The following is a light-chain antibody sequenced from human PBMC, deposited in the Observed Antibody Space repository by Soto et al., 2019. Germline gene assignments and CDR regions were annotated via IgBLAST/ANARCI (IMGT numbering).Light chain of an antibody. CDR1: SGHSSYA. CDR3: QTWGSGIRVV. Sequence: QSVLTQSPSASASLGASVKLTCTLSSGHSSYAIAWHQQQPEKGPRYLMKLNSDGSHSKGDGIPDRFSGSSSGAERYLTISSLQSDDEADSSCQTWGSGIRVVFGGGTKLTVL. CDR2: LNSDGSH. V-gene: IGLV4-69*01. J-gene: IGLJ2*01.